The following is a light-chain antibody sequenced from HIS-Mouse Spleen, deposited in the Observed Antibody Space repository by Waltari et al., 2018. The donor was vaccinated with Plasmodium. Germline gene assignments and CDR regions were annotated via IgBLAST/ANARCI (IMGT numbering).Light chain of an antibody. CDR3: QQSYSTPPT. CDR2: AAS. CDR1: QSISSY. V-gene: IGKV1-39*01. Sequence: DIQMTQSLSSLSASVADTVPITCRASQSISSYLNWYQQKPGKAPKLLIYAASSLQSGVPSRFSGSGSGTDFTLTISSLQPEDFATYYCQQSYSTPPTFGGGTKVEIK. J-gene: IGKJ4*01.